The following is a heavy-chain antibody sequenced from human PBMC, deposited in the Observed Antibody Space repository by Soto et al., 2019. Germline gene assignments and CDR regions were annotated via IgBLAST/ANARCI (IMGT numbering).Heavy chain of an antibody. Sequence: QVQLVESGGGLVKPGGSLRLSCAASGFTFSDYYMSWIRQAPGKGLEWVSYISSSSSYTNYADSVKGRFTISRDNAKNALYLQMNSLRAEDAAVYYCAADYDSSGYYPFDPWGQGTLVTVCS. J-gene: IGHJ5*02. CDR1: GFTFSDYY. CDR2: ISSSSSYT. D-gene: IGHD3-22*01. CDR3: AADYDSSGYYPFDP. V-gene: IGHV3-11*05.